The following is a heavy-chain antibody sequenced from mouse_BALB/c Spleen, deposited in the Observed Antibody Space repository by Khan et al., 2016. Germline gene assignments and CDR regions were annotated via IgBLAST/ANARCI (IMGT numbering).Heavy chain of an antibody. Sequence: QIQLVQSGPELKKPGETVKISCKASGYTCTNYGMNWVKQAPGKGLKWMGWINTNTGEPTYAEEFKGRFAFSLETSASTAYLQINNLKNEDTATYFCARYGTTYYFDYRGQGTTLTVSS. CDR2: INTNTGEP. J-gene: IGHJ2*01. CDR3: ARYGTTYYFDY. CDR1: GYTCTNYG. D-gene: IGHD2-1*01. V-gene: IGHV9-3*02.